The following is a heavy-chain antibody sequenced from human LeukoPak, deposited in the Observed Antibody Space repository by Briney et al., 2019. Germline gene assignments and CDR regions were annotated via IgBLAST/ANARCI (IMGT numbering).Heavy chain of an antibody. Sequence: SETLSLTCAVYGGSFSGYYWSWIRQPPGKGLEWIGEINHSGSTNYNPSLKSRVTISVDTSKNQFSLKLSSVTAADTAVYYCARVRFLEWLEDIDYWGQGTLVTVSS. D-gene: IGHD3-3*01. CDR2: INHSGST. V-gene: IGHV4-34*01. CDR1: GGSFSGYY. CDR3: ARVRFLEWLEDIDY. J-gene: IGHJ4*02.